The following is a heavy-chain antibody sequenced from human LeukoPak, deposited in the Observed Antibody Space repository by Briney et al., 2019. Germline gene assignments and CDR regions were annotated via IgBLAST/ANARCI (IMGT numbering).Heavy chain of an antibody. V-gene: IGHV3-53*01. CDR3: ARQRPFDY. CDR2: IYSGGTT. CDR1: GFTVGSNY. Sequence: GGSLRLSCAASGFTVGSNYMSWVRQAPGKGLEWVSGIYSGGTTYYADSVKARFSISRDNSKNTLYLQMNSLRAEDTAVYYCARQRPFDYWGQGTLVTVSS. J-gene: IGHJ4*02.